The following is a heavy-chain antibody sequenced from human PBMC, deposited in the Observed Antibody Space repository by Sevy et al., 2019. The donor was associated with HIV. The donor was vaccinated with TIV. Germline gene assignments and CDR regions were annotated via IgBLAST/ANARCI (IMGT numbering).Heavy chain of an antibody. V-gene: IGHV3-15*01. Sequence: GGSLRLSCAASGFTFSNAWMSWVRQAPGKGLEWVGRIKSKTDGGTTDYAAPAKGRFTISRDVSKNTLYLQMNSLKTXDTAVYYCTTESGYSGGWYLNYFDYWGQGTLVTVSS. D-gene: IGHD6-19*01. CDR3: TTESGYSGGWYLNYFDY. J-gene: IGHJ4*02. CDR1: GFTFSNAW. CDR2: IKSKTDGGTT.